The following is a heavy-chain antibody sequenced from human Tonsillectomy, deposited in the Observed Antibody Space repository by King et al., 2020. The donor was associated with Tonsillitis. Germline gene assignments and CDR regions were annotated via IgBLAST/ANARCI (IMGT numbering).Heavy chain of an antibody. CDR3: ARANYYDSSGYWSPYYFDY. CDR1: GFSVSSHY. V-gene: IGHV3-53*01. Sequence: VQLVESGGGLMQPGGSLRLSCAASGFSVSSHYMSWVRQAPGKGLEWVSVIYGGGTTYYADFVKGRFTISRDNSENTLYLQMNSLRAEDTAMYYCARANYYDSSGYWSPYYFDYWGQGTLVTVSS. CDR2: IYGGGTT. D-gene: IGHD3-22*01. J-gene: IGHJ4*02.